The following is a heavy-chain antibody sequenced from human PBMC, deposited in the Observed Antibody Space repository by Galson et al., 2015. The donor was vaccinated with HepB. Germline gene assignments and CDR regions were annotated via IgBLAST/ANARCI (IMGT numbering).Heavy chain of an antibody. V-gene: IGHV1-69*04. J-gene: IGHJ4*02. CDR2: IIPILGIA. Sequence: SVKVSCKASGGTFSSYAISWVRQAPGQGLEWMGRIIPILGIANYAQRFQGRVTITADKSTSTAYMELSSLRSEDTAVYYCSPNNYYDSSGYNTPDYWGQGTLVTVSS. CDR1: GGTFSSYA. D-gene: IGHD3-22*01. CDR3: SPNNYYDSSGYNTPDY.